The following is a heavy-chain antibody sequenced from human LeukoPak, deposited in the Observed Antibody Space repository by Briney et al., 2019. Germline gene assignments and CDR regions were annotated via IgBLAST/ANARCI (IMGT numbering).Heavy chain of an antibody. CDR3: ARDVPTYDYVWGTPNDAFDI. Sequence: SETLSLTCTVSGGSISSGGYYWSWIRQHPGKGLEWIGYIHYSGSTYYNPSLKSRVTISVDTSKNQFSLKLSSVTAADTAVYYCARDVPTYDYVWGTPNDAFDIWGQGTMVTVSS. CDR1: GGSISSGGYY. D-gene: IGHD3-16*01. V-gene: IGHV4-31*03. CDR2: IHYSGST. J-gene: IGHJ3*02.